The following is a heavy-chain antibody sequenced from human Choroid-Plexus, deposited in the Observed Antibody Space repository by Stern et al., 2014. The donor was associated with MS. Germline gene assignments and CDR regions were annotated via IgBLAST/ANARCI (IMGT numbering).Heavy chain of an antibody. CDR1: GFTLGSCA. V-gene: IGHV3-30*18. CDR2: VSYDGSNK. CDR3: AKDRQYLTYFFDH. D-gene: IGHD2/OR15-2a*01. Sequence: VQLVESGGGVVQPGRPLRLSCVASGFTLGSCAMHWVRQAPGKGLEWAAGVSYDGSNKCYGDSVKGRFTISGDNSQNTLYMQMSSLRPEDTAVYYCAKDRQYLTYFFDHWGQGSLVTVSS. J-gene: IGHJ5*02.